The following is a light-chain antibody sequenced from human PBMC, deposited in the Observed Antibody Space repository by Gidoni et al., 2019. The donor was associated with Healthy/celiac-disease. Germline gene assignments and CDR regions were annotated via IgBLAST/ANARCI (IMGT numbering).Light chain of an antibody. V-gene: IGLV1-44*01. J-gene: IGLJ2*01. Sequence: QSVLSQPPSESGTPGQRVTISCSGSNSNSGSNTVNWYQQLPGTAPKLPTYSNNQRPSGVPDRFSGSKSGTSASLAISGLQSEDEADYYCAAWDDSRTGYVVFGGGTKLTVL. CDR1: NSNSGSNT. CDR3: AAWDDSRTGYVV. CDR2: SNN.